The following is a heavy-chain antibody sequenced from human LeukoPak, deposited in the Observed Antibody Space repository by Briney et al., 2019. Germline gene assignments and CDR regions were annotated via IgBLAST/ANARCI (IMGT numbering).Heavy chain of an antibody. J-gene: IGHJ4*02. CDR3: ARESETSGWYDY. V-gene: IGHV3-43*02. D-gene: IGHD6-19*01. CDR1: GFILDNYA. Sequence: GGSLRLSCAAPGFILDNYAIHWVRHAPGKGLEWVSLISGDGGSTFYADSVRGLFTISRDNTRKSLSLQMSSLRSEDTALYYCARESETSGWYDYWGQGTLVTVSS. CDR2: ISGDGGST.